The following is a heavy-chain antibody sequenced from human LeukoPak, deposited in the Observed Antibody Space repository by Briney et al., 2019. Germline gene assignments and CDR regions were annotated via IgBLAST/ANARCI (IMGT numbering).Heavy chain of an antibody. V-gene: IGHV1-2*02. CDR2: INPNSGGT. CDR3: ALKKIAAAGAFDY. Sequence: ASVKVSCKASGYTSTGYYMHWVRQAPGQGLEWMGWINPNSGGTNYAQKFQGRVTMTRDTSISTAYMELSRLRSDDTAVYYCALKKIAAAGAFDYWGQGTLVTVSS. D-gene: IGHD6-13*01. J-gene: IGHJ4*02. CDR1: GYTSTGYY.